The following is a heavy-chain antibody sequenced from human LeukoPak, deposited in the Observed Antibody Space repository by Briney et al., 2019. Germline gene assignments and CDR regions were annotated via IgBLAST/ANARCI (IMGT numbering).Heavy chain of an antibody. CDR1: GFTFSSSW. CDR3: ARVVDDYGSGGFSWFDY. J-gene: IGHJ4*02. D-gene: IGHD2-15*01. V-gene: IGHV3-74*03. Sequence: PGGSLRLSCAAAGFTFSSSWMHWVRHGPGKGLEWVSRVNSDGSRTTYADSVKGRFTISRDNAKNTLYLQMNSLRAEDTAVYYCARVVDDYGSGGFSWFDYWGQGTLVTVSS. CDR2: VNSDGSRT.